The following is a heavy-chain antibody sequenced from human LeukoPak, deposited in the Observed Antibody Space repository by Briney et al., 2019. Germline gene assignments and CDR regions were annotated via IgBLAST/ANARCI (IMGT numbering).Heavy chain of an antibody. CDR2: MNPNSGNT. D-gene: IGHD4-17*01. Sequence: ASVKVSCKASGYTFTSYDINWARQATGQGLEWMGWMNPNSGNTGYAQKFQGRVTVTRNTSIRTAYMELSSMRSEDTAVYYCARAPHYTVTTVDYFDYWGQGTLVTVSS. CDR1: GYTFTSYD. V-gene: IGHV1-8*01. J-gene: IGHJ4*02. CDR3: ARAPHYTVTTVDYFDY.